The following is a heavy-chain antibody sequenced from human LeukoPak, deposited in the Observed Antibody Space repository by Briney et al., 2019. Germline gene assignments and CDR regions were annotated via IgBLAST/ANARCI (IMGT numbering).Heavy chain of an antibody. CDR2: IPGSGGAT. V-gene: IGHV3-23*01. J-gene: IGHJ6*02. CDR1: GFTFSSYA. CDR3: ARARPWDSSRSYYFGMDV. Sequence: PGGSLRLSCEASGFTFSSYAIRWVRQAPATGLKWVSSIPGSGGATYYADSVRGRCSIPRNSTKNTVYLQMNSLRDEDTAVYYCARARPWDSSRSYYFGMDVWGHGTTVTVSS. D-gene: IGHD3-22*01.